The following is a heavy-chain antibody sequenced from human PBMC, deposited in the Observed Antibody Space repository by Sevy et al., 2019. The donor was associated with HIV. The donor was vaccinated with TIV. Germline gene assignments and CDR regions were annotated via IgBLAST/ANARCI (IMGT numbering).Heavy chain of an antibody. J-gene: IGHJ4*02. CDR1: GYTFTSYY. CDR2: INPSGGST. CDR3: ARARLARPIYDY. Sequence: ASVKVSCKASGYTFTSYYMHWVRQAPGQGLEWMGIINPSGGSTSYAQKFQGRVTVTRDTSTSTVYMELSSLRSEDTAVYYCARARLARPIYDYWGQGTLVTVSS. V-gene: IGHV1-46*01. D-gene: IGHD6-25*01.